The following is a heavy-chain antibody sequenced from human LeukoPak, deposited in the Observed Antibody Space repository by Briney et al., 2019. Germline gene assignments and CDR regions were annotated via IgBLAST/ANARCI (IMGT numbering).Heavy chain of an antibody. Sequence: SVKVSCKASGGTFSSYAISWVRQAPGQGLEWMGGIIPIFGTAKYAQKFQGRVTITADESTSTAYMELSSLRSEDTAVYYCARETFNYGDYVYWGQGTLVTVSS. D-gene: IGHD4-17*01. J-gene: IGHJ4*02. V-gene: IGHV1-69*01. CDR3: ARETFNYGDYVY. CDR1: GGTFSSYA. CDR2: IIPIFGTA.